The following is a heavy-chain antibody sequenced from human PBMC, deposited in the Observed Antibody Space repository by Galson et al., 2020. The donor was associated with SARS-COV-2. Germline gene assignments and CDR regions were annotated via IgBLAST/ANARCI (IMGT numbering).Heavy chain of an antibody. J-gene: IGHJ4*02. CDR1: GFTFSSYG. V-gene: IGHV3-30*03. CDR2: ISYDGSNK. CDR3: ARDHSWYYGSGSYGS. D-gene: IGHD3-10*01. Sequence: GESLKISCAASGFTFSSYGMHWVRQAPGKGLEWVAVISYDGSNKYYADSVKGRFTISRDNSKNTLYLQMNSLRAEDTAVYYCARDHSWYYGSGSYGSWGQGPLVTVSS.